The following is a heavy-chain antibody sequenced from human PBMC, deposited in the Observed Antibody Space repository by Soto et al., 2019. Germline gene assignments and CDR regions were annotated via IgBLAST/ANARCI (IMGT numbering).Heavy chain of an antibody. CDR1: GFTFDDYA. CDR2: ISWNSGSI. V-gene: IGHV3-9*01. CDR3: ARAALTYSSGWYGPRGGAFDI. J-gene: IGHJ3*02. Sequence: PGGSLRLSCAASGFTFDDYAMHWVRQAPGKGLEWVSGISWNSGSIGYADSVKGRFTISRDNAKNSLYLQMNSLRAEDTAVYYCARAALTYSSGWYGPRGGAFDIWGQGTMVTVSS. D-gene: IGHD6-19*01.